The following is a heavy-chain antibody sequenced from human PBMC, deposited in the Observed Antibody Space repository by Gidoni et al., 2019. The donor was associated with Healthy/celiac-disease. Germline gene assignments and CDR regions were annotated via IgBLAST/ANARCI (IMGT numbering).Heavy chain of an antibody. V-gene: IGHV4-59*08. CDR1: GGSISSYY. CDR3: ARCLPREMGGDMDV. CDR2: IYYSGST. Sequence: QVQLQESGPGLVKPSETLSLTCTVSGGSISSYYWSWIRQPPGKGLEWIGYIYYSGSTNYNPSLKSRVTISVDTSKNQFSLKLSSVTAADTAVYYCARCLPREMGGDMDVWGKGTTVTVSS. D-gene: IGHD3-16*01. J-gene: IGHJ6*03.